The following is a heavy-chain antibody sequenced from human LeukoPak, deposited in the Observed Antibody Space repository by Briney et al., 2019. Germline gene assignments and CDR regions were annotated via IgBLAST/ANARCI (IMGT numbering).Heavy chain of an antibody. Sequence: GGSLGLSCAASGFDFNNYNMNWVRQAPGKGLEWVSSITSSGTYIYYADSVKGRFTISRDNAKNSLYLQMNSLRPEDTAVYYCARDDTDSSGYYYVGYWGQGTLVTVSS. CDR3: ARDDTDSSGYYYVGY. J-gene: IGHJ4*02. CDR2: ITSSGTYI. V-gene: IGHV3-21*01. CDR1: GFDFNNYN. D-gene: IGHD3-22*01.